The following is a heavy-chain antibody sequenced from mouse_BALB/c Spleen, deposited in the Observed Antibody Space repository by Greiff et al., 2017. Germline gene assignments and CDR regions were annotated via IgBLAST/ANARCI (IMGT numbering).Heavy chain of an antibody. V-gene: IGHV3-2*02. CDR1: GYSITSDYA. CDR2: ISYGGST. D-gene: IGHD2-4*01. J-gene: IGHJ4*01. Sequence: EVQLQQSGPGLVKPSQSLSLTCTVTGYSITSDYAWNWIRQFPGNKLEWMGYISYGGSTSYNPSLKSRISITRDTSKNQFFLQLNSVTTEDTATYYCARSPHRLRRDYYAMDYWGEGTSVTVSS. CDR3: ARSPHRLRRDYYAMDY.